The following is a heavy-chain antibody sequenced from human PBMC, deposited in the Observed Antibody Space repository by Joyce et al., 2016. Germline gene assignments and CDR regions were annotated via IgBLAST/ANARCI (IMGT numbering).Heavy chain of an antibody. V-gene: IGHV5-51*01. D-gene: IGHD4-11*01. Sequence: EVQLVQSGQEMRKAGESMKISCKGFEYTFSGYWMAWVRQIPGGGLEWMGIMNPGDSDTRYSPSFQGQVTFSVDKSINTAYLQWRSLRASDTGIYYCARDIDYRSGMDVWGQGTPVSVSS. CDR2: MNPGDSDT. CDR1: EYTFSGYW. J-gene: IGHJ6*02. CDR3: ARDIDYRSGMDV.